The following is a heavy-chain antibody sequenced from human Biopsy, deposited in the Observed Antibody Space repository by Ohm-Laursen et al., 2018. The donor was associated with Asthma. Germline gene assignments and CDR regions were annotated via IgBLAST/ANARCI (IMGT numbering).Heavy chain of an antibody. V-gene: IGHV1-2*06. CDR2: INPNTGDT. CDR3: AREGITGTTAWFDP. D-gene: IGHD1-7*01. J-gene: IGHJ5*02. CDR1: GYTFSDYY. Sequence: VSSVKVSCKASGYTFSDYYIHWVRQAPGQGLEWTGRINPNTGDTISAQSFQGRLTMTRDTSISTAYMELSRLRSDDTAVYYCAREGITGTTAWFDPWGQGTLVTVSS.